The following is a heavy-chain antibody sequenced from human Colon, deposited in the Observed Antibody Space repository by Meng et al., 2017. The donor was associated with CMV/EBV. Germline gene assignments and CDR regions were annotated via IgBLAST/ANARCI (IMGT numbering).Heavy chain of an antibody. CDR2: TTDKARAFRI. Sequence: EVQLVXXXXGXXRPGGSLRLSCATSGFIFSDHHMDWFRQAPGKGLEWIARTTDKARAFRIEYAPSVKGRFTILRDESKKSVYLQMNSLTTEDTAMYFCARDGGTSYSHFDNWGQGTLVTVSS. CDR1: GFIFSDHH. D-gene: IGHD1-26*01. CDR3: ARDGGTSYSHFDN. J-gene: IGHJ4*02. V-gene: IGHV3-72*01.